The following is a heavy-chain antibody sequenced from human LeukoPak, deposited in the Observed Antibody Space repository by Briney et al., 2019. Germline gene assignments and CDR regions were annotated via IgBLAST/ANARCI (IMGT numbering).Heavy chain of an antibody. CDR2: FDPEDGET. CDR3: ATSPDNYYYYGMDV. D-gene: IGHD1-14*01. V-gene: IGHV1-24*01. CDR1: GYTLTELS. Sequence: ASVKVSCKVSGYTLTELSMHWVRQAPGKGLEWMGGFDPEDGETIYAQKFQGRVTMTEDTSTDTAYMELSSLRPEDTAVYYCATSPDNYYYYGMDVWGQGTTVTVSS. J-gene: IGHJ6*02.